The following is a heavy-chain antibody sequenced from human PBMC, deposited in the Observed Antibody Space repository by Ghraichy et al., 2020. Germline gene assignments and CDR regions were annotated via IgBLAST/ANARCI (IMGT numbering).Heavy chain of an antibody. D-gene: IGHD3-10*01. CDR2: ISYDGSNK. Sequence: GGSLRLSCAASGFTFSSYAMHWVRQAPGKGLEWVAVISYDGSNKYYADSVKGRFTISRDNSKNTLYLQMNSLRAEDTAVYYCARDPGGSGSYYYYWGQGTLVTVSS. V-gene: IGHV3-30-3*01. CDR3: ARDPGGSGSYYYY. J-gene: IGHJ4*02. CDR1: GFTFSSYA.